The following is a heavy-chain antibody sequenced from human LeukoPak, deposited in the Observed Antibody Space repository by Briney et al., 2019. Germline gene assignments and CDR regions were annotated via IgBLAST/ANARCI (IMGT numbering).Heavy chain of an antibody. D-gene: IGHD3-10*01. CDR2: IIPIFGTA. Sequence: SVKVSCKASGGTFGSYAISWVRQAPGQGLEWMGGIIPIFGTANYAQKFQGRVTITADESTSTAYMELSSLRSEDTAVYYCARGRRPRYYGSGSYYLDYWGQGTLVTVSS. V-gene: IGHV1-69*13. CDR3: ARGRRPRYYGSGSYYLDY. J-gene: IGHJ4*02. CDR1: GGTFGSYA.